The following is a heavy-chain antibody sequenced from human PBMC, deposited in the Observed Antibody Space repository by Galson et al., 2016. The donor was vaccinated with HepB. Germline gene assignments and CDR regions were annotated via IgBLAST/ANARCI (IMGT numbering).Heavy chain of an antibody. D-gene: IGHD3-10*01. CDR2: IFYFDST. CDR3: ASDSTYGNF. CDR1: GASVSSTGYY. V-gene: IGHV4-61*08. J-gene: IGHJ4*02. Sequence: LSLTCTVSGASVSSTGYYWSWIRQPPGKGLEWIGYIFYFDSTSYNPSLKSRVTISVDTSKNQFSLKLNSVTAAGTAVYYCASDSTYGNFWGQGTLATVSS.